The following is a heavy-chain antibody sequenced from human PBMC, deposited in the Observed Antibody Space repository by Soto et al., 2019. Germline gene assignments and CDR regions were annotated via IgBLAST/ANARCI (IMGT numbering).Heavy chain of an antibody. CDR2: IRRSGAYT. D-gene: IGHD1-1*01. J-gene: IGHJ6*02. CDR3: ARSTRLGGMDV. V-gene: IGHV3-21*01. CDR1: GFSFSTYS. Sequence: EVQLVESGGGLVMPGGSLRLSCIASGFSFSTYSMNWVRQAPGKGLEWVSSIRRSGAYTYYADSLKGRFTISRDNATNSLSPQMISLRAEDTAVYYCARSTRLGGMDVWGQGTTVTVAS.